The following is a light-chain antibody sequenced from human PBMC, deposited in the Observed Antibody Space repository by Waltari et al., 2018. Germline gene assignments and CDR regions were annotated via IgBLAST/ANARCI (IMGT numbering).Light chain of an antibody. Sequence: EIVLTQSPGTLSLSPGERATLSCRASETVTNKYLAWFQQNPGQTPRLLIYDTDFRATGVPDRFSGSGSGTDFTLTISRLEPEDFAVYYCHQCAHSPRTFGQGTRVEIK. V-gene: IGKV3-20*01. CDR1: ETVTNKY. J-gene: IGKJ1*01. CDR2: DTD. CDR3: HQCAHSPRT.